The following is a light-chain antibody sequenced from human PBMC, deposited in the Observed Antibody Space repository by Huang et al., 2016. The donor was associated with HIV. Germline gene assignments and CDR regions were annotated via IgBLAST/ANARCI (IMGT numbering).Light chain of an antibody. J-gene: IGKJ3*01. CDR3: QQYNNWPPAT. CDR1: QSVSSN. V-gene: IGKV3-15*01. CDR2: GAS. Sequence: EIVMTQSPATLSVSPGERATLSCRASQSVSSNLAWYQQKHGQAPSLLIYGASTRATGIPARCSGSGSGTEFTLTISSLQSEDFAVYCCQQYNNWPPATFGPGTKVDIK.